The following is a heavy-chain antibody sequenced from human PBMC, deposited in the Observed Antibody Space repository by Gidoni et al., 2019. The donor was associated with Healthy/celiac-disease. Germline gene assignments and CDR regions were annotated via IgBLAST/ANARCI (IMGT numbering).Heavy chain of an antibody. CDR3: ARDGIVAGTGNDAFDI. CDR2: IWYDGSNK. Sequence: QVQLVESGGGVVQPGRSLRLSCAASGFPFRCYGMHWVRQAPGQGLVWVAVIWYDGSNKYYADSGKGRFTISRDNSKNTLYLQMNSLRAEDTAVYYCARDGIVAGTGNDAFDIWGQGTMVTVSS. V-gene: IGHV3-33*01. CDR1: GFPFRCYG. J-gene: IGHJ3*02. D-gene: IGHD6-19*01.